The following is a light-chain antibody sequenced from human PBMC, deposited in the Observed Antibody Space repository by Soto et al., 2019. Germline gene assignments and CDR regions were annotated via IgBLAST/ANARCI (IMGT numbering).Light chain of an antibody. CDR1: QSVSSN. Sequence: EIVMTQSPATLSVSPGERATLSCRASQSVSSNLAWYQQKPGQAPRLLIYCASTSATGIPARFSGSGSGTEFTLTISSLQSEDFAVYYCQQYNNWPWTFGQGTKVEIK. CDR3: QQYNNWPWT. V-gene: IGKV3-15*01. CDR2: CAS. J-gene: IGKJ1*01.